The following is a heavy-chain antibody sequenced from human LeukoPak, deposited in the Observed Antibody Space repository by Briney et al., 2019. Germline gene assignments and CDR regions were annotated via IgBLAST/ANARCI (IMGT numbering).Heavy chain of an antibody. Sequence: PSETLSLTCAVSGGSISSGGYSWSWIRQPPGKGLEWIGYIYHSGSTYYNPSLKSRVTISVDRSKNQFSLKLSSVTAADTAVYYCAKDQDPMTTVSAGLDYWGQGTLVTVSS. D-gene: IGHD4-11*01. CDR1: GGSISSGGYS. CDR2: IYHSGST. V-gene: IGHV4-30-2*01. J-gene: IGHJ4*02. CDR3: AKDQDPMTTVSAGLDY.